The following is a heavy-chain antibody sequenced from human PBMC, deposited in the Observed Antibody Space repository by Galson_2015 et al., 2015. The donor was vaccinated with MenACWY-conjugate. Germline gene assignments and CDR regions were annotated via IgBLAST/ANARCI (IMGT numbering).Heavy chain of an antibody. CDR2: IWYDGSNK. J-gene: IGHJ3*02. V-gene: IGHV3-33*01. CDR1: GFTFSNYA. D-gene: IGHD3-10*01. Sequence: LRLSCAASGFTFSNYAMHWGRQAPGKGLEWVAVIWYDGSNKYYAESVKGRLTISRDNSKNTLFLQMNSLRAEDTAVYYCTRDIEYYYGSGTAFDIWGQGTMVTVSS. CDR3: TRDIEYYYGSGTAFDI.